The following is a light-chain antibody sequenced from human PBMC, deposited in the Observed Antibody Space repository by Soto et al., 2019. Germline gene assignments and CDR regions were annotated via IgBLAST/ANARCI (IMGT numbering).Light chain of an antibody. CDR1: QSISSY. CDR3: QQSYSTLIWT. V-gene: IGKV1-39*01. J-gene: IGKJ1*01. Sequence: DIQMTQSPSSLSASVGDRVTITCRASQSISSYLNWYQQKPGKAPKLLIYAASSLQSGVPSRFSGSGSGTDFTRTISSLQPEDFATYYCQQSYSTLIWTGGQGTKVEIK. CDR2: AAS.